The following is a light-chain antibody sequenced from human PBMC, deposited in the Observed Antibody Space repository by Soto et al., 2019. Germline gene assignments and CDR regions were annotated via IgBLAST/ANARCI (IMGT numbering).Light chain of an antibody. V-gene: IGKV1-5*03. CDR3: QKLHSYPRK. Sequence: DIQRTPSPSTLSASVVYRFMITCRPSQNINNRLAWYQPRPGKSPKLLVYWASTLESGVPSRFSGSGSGTEFTLTISSLQPEDFATYYCQKLHSYPRKFGQGTKVDIK. J-gene: IGKJ1*01. CDR1: QNINNR. CDR2: WAS.